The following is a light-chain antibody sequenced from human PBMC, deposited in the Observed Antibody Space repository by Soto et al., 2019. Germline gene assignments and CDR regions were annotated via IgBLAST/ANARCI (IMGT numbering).Light chain of an antibody. CDR3: QKYNSAPVT. V-gene: IGKV3D-15*01. CDR1: EYINTR. J-gene: IGKJ1*01. CDR2: GAS. Sequence: EIVLTHAPANLPSFPCVRVTLSCRTSEYINTRLAWYQHRPGQAPRLLIYGASTRATGIPARFSGSGSGTDFTLTISSLQPEDVVTYYCQKYNSAPVTVGQGTKVDIK.